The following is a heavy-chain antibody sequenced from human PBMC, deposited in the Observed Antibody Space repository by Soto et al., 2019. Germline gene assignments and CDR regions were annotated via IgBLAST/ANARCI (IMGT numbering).Heavy chain of an antibody. CDR2: INPSGGST. V-gene: IGHV1-46*01. J-gene: IGHJ3*02. CDR1: GYTFTSDY. CDR3: ARAVRSLGYSYGSNAFDI. Sequence: ASVKVSCKASGYTFTSDYMHWVRQAPGQGLGWMGIINPSGGSTSYAQKLPGRVTMTRDTSTSTVYMELSSLRSEDTAVYYCARAVRSLGYSYGSNAFDIWGQGTMVTISS. D-gene: IGHD5-18*01.